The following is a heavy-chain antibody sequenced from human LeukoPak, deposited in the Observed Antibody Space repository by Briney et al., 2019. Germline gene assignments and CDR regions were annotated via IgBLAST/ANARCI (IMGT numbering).Heavy chain of an antibody. J-gene: IGHJ6*03. CDR1: GFTFADYS. Sequence: GGSLRLSCTASGFTFADYSLSWFRQAPGKGLEGVGFIRSEAYGGVIAYAASVQGRFTISRDDSKGITYLEMRSLKSEDTALYYCARERLLVHSYYYYMDVWGKGTTVTVSS. V-gene: IGHV3-49*03. CDR3: ARERLLVHSYYYYMDV. CDR2: IRSEAYGGVI. D-gene: IGHD2-21*01.